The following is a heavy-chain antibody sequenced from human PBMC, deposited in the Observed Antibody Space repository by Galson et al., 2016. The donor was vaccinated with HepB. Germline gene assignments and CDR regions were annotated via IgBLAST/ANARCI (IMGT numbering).Heavy chain of an antibody. V-gene: IGHV1-69*13. D-gene: IGHD5-24*01. Sequence: SVKVSCKASGGTFNTYAISWVRQAPGQGLEWMGVIINLYGTANYALKYQGRVTITADESTSTAHMEVSSLRYEDTAVYYCARVRDGYNKHFYYGMDVWGQGTSVTVS. CDR2: IINLYGTA. CDR3: ARVRDGYNKHFYYGMDV. CDR1: GGTFNTYA. J-gene: IGHJ6*02.